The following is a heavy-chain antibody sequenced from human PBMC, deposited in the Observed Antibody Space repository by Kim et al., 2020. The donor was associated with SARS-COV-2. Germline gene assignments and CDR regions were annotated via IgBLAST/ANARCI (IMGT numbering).Heavy chain of an antibody. D-gene: IGHD3-16*02. V-gene: IGHV1-69*13. Sequence: SVKVSCKASGGTFSSYATSWVRQAPGQGLEWMGGIIPMFGTANYAQKFQGRVTITADESTSTAYMELRSLRSEDTAVYYCVRPDSRPSYDYIWGSYRDYYYGLDVWGQGTTVTVSS. CDR3: VRPDSRPSYDYIWGSYRDYYYGLDV. CDR1: GGTFSSYA. J-gene: IGHJ6*02. CDR2: IIPMFGTA.